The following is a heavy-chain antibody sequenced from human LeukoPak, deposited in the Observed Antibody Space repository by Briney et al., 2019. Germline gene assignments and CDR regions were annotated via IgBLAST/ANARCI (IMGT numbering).Heavy chain of an antibody. CDR3: ASRPGITGTTDLDV. Sequence: SETLSLTCAVYGGSFSGYYWSWIRQPPGKGLEWIGEINHCGSTNYNPSLKSRVTISVDTSKNQFSLKLSSVTAADTAVYYCASRPGITGTTDLDVWGKGTTVTVSS. CDR1: GGSFSGYY. CDR2: INHCGST. J-gene: IGHJ6*04. D-gene: IGHD1-20*01. V-gene: IGHV4-34*01.